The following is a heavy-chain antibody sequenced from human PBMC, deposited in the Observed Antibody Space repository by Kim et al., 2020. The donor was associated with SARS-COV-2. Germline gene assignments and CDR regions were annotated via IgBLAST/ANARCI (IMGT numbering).Heavy chain of an antibody. Sequence: AGSVKGRFTISRDNSENSLYLEMKTLRVADTAVYYCAKRLDGRPFFYGMDVWGQGTTVTVSS. J-gene: IGHJ6*02. V-gene: IGHV3-23*01. CDR3: AKRLDGRPFFYGMDV. D-gene: IGHD1-26*01.